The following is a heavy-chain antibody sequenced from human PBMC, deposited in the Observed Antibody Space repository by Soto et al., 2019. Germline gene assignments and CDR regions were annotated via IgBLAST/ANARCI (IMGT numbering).Heavy chain of an antibody. V-gene: IGHV4-4*02. J-gene: IGHJ4*02. CDR3: ARASATIAAAAIFDY. D-gene: IGHD6-13*01. Sequence: SDTLSLTCAFPCFAISSSKWWSWVRQPPGKGLEWIGEIYQSGSTNYNPSLESRVRMSVDRSRNQFSLKLTSVSAADTAVYYCARASATIAAAAIFDYWGQGTLVTVS. CDR1: CFAISSSKW. CDR2: IYQSGST.